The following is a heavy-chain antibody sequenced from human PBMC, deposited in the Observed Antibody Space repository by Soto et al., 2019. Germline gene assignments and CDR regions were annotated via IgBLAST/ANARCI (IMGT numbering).Heavy chain of an antibody. CDR2: IYYSGST. Sequence: SETLSLTCTVSGGSVSSGSYYWSWIRQPPGKGLEWIGYIYYSGSTNYNPSLKSRVTISVDTSKNQFSLKLSSVTAADTAVYYCARDATKTGYYYYGMDVWGQGTTVTVSS. V-gene: IGHV4-61*01. CDR3: ARDATKTGYYYYGMDV. J-gene: IGHJ6*02. CDR1: GGSVSSGSYY.